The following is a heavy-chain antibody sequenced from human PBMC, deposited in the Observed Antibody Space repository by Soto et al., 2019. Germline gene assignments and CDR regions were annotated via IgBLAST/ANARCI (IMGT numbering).Heavy chain of an antibody. CDR3: ARDFRGDYDILTGYSFFYFYGMDV. CDR2: IKSKTDGGTT. Sequence: GGSQSLSCAASGCKFSNAFMSWVRQAPGKGLEWVGRIKSKTDGGTTDYAAPVKGRFTISRDNAKNSLYLQMNRLRAEDTALYYCARDFRGDYDILTGYSFFYFYGMDVWGQGTTVTVSS. V-gene: IGHV3-15*01. J-gene: IGHJ6*02. D-gene: IGHD3-9*01. CDR1: GCKFSNAF.